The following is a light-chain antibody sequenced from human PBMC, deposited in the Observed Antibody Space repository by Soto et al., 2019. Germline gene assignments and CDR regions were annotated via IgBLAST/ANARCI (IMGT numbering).Light chain of an antibody. V-gene: IGKV3-15*01. Sequence: ENVLKQSPGTLSLSPGERATLSCRASQSVGRNYLAWFQQKSGQAPRLLIHGASTRAPGFPARFSGSGSGTDFTLTISSLQSEDFAVYYCQQYNNWPWTFGQGTKVDI. J-gene: IGKJ1*01. CDR2: GAS. CDR1: QSVGRN. CDR3: QQYNNWPWT.